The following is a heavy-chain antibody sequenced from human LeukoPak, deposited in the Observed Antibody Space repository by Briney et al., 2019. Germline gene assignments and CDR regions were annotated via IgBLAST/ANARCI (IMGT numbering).Heavy chain of an antibody. D-gene: IGHD2-2*03. Sequence: GASVKVSCKTSGYIFSDFHIHWVRQAPGQGPEWLGWINPNGGGTNYPQKFQGRVTMTRDTSTTTAYMELSRLTSDDTAVYYCARDWIPRSFDGFESWGQGTMVTVSS. CDR2: INPNGGGT. CDR3: ARDWIPRSFDGFES. J-gene: IGHJ3*02. CDR1: GYIFSDFH. V-gene: IGHV1-2*02.